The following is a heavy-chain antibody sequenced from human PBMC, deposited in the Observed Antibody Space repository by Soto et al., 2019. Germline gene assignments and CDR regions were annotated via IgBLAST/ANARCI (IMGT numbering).Heavy chain of an antibody. CDR3: ARDSGRVRSIDYFDD. J-gene: IGHJ4*02. CDR2: IHHTGGT. CDR1: GGSISSGDYY. V-gene: IGHV4-39*07. Sequence: PSETLSLTCTVSGGSISSGDYYWSWIRQPPGKGLEWMGTIHHTGGTYYNPSLKSRVSMSIDASKNQFSLRLSSVTAADTAVHYCARDSGRVRSIDYFDDWGQGTLVTVSS. D-gene: IGHD4-17*01.